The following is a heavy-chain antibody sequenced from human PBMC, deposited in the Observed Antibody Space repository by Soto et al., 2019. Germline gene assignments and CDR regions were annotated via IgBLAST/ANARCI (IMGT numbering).Heavy chain of an antibody. CDR2: IYSGGST. Sequence: PGGSLRLSCAASGFTVSSNYMSWVRQAPGKGLEWVSVIYSGGSTYYADSVKGRFTISRDNSKNTLYLQMNSLRAEDTAVYYCATPMVRGVKLPSHYYGMDVWGQGTTVTVSS. CDR1: GFTVSSNY. J-gene: IGHJ6*02. V-gene: IGHV3-66*01. D-gene: IGHD3-10*01. CDR3: ATPMVRGVKLPSHYYGMDV.